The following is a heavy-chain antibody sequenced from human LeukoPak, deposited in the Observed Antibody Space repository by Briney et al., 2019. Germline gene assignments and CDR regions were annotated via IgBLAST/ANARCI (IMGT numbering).Heavy chain of an antibody. CDR3: ARSPPNEYSSSWYYFDN. CDR1: GYTFTSYY. D-gene: IGHD6-13*01. J-gene: IGHJ4*02. V-gene: IGHV1-46*01. Sequence: ASVKVSCKASGYTFTSYYMHWVRQAPGQGLEWMGIINPSGGSTSYAQKFQGRVTMTRDTSTSTVYMELSSLRSEDTAVYYCARSPPNEYSSSWYYFDNWGQGTLVTVSS. CDR2: INPSGGST.